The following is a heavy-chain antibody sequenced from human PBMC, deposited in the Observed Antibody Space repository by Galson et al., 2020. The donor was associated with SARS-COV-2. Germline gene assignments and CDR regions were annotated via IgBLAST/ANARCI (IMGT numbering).Heavy chain of an antibody. Sequence: SETLSLTCTVSGGSISSRSYSWGWIRQPPGKGLEWIGSTYYSGSSHYNPSLKSRVTISVDTSKNHFSLKLTSVTAADTAVYFCAPYSSSSGWCDPWGQGTLVTVSS. D-gene: IGHD6-6*01. J-gene: IGHJ5*02. V-gene: IGHV4-39*02. CDR1: GGSISSRSYS. CDR2: TYYSGSS. CDR3: APYSSSSGWCDP.